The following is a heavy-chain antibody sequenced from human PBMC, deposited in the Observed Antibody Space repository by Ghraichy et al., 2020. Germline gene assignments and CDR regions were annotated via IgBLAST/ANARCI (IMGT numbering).Heavy chain of an antibody. CDR3: ARSGLILTGPNWYFDL. J-gene: IGHJ2*01. Sequence: LSLTCTVSGGSINSGGYFWSWIRQHPGKGLEWIGYIYYSGSTYSNPSLESRTTISLDTSNNQFSLKLTSVTAADTAVYFCARSGLILTGPNWYFDLWGRGTLVTVSS. CDR1: GGSINSGGYF. D-gene: IGHD3-9*01. CDR2: IYYSGST. V-gene: IGHV4-31*03.